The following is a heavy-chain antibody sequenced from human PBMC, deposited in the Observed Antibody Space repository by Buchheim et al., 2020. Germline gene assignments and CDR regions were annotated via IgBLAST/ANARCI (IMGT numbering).Heavy chain of an antibody. CDR2: IYYSGST. D-gene: IGHD3-22*01. CDR3: ARATYYYDSSGYPISLGLDY. Sequence: QVQLQQWGAGLLKPSQTLSLTCTVSGGSISSGGYYWSWIRQHPGKGLEWIGYIYYSGSTYYNPSLKSRVTISVDTSKNQFSLKLSSVTAADTAVYYCARATYYYDSSGYPISLGLDYWGQGTL. V-gene: IGHV4-31*03. CDR1: GGSISSGGYY. J-gene: IGHJ4*02.